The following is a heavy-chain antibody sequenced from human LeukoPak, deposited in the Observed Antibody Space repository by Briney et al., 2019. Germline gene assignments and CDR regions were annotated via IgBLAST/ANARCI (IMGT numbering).Heavy chain of an antibody. V-gene: IGHV4-34*01. CDR1: GESFSANS. J-gene: IGHJ5*02. CDR3: ARGEEGGYTYGYWFDP. CDR2: INHSGST. D-gene: IGHD5-18*01. Sequence: SETLSLTCAVYGESFSANSWSWIRQPPGKGLEWIGDINHSGSTNYNPSLKSRVTISLDTSKNQFSLKLSSVAAADTAVYYCARGEEGGYTYGYWFDPWGQGTLVTVSS.